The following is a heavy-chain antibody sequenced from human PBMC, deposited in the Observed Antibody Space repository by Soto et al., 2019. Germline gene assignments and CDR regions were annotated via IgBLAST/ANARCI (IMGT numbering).Heavy chain of an antibody. CDR1: GFTFSNYA. CDR2: LSDGGGST. CDR3: ARDKTQGAGWFDP. J-gene: IGHJ5*02. Sequence: GGSLRLSCAASGFTFSNYAMSWVRQAPGKGLEWVSGLSDGGGSTYYAESVKGRFTISRDTVKNTVYLEMNNLRVDDTAVYYCARDKTQGAGWFDPWGRGTLVTVSS. V-gene: IGHV3-23*01.